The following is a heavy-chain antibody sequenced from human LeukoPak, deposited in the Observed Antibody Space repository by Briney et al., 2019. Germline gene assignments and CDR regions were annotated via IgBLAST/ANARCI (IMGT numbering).Heavy chain of an antibody. Sequence: AGSLTLSCTASGCTFSSYCIQWFRQPPPKELEGVVVKWYDGRNNYYAHPVKGRVTISIDNSKNTLSLQMNSLTAEDTAVYYCARDRGSSWYEIYYFCCYIDAWGKETKVTVCS. D-gene: IGHD6-13*01. CDR2: KWYDGRNN. CDR3: ARDRGSSWYEIYYFCCYIDA. CDR1: GCTFSSYC. J-gene: IGHJ6*03. V-gene: IGHV3-33*01.